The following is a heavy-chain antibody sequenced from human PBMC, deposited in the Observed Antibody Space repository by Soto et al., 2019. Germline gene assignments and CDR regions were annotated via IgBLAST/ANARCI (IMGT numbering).Heavy chain of an antibody. CDR3: VHRGTYSGSWGGGWFDS. V-gene: IGHV2-5*04. D-gene: IGHD2-15*01. J-gene: IGHJ5*01. CDR2: IYWDNDR. CDR1: GFSLTNSGVG. Sequence: QITLKESGPTLVEPTQTLTLTCSFSGFSLTNSGVGVSWLRQGPGKAMECVGIIYWDNDRGYNPSLKTRLTSPMDTSKDQVVLTMTLKESVDTGTYYCVHRGTYSGSWGGGWFDSWGQGTPVTVS.